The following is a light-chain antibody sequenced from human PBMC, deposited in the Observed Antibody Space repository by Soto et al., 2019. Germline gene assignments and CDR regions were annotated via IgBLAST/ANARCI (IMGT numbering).Light chain of an antibody. CDR2: GAS. Sequence: EIVLTQSPGTLSLSPGERATLSCRASQSVSSSYLAWYQQKPGQAPRLLIYGASSRANGIPDRFSGSGSGTDFTLTIRRLEPEDFAVYYCKLYGSSSITFGQGTRLEI. CDR3: KLYGSSSIT. CDR1: QSVSSSY. V-gene: IGKV3-20*01. J-gene: IGKJ5*01.